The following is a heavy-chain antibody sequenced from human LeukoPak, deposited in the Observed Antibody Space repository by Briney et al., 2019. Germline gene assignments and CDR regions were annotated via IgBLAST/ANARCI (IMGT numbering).Heavy chain of an antibody. V-gene: IGHV4-34*01. Sequence: SETLSLTCAVYGGSFSGYYWSWIRQPPGKGLEWIGEINHSGSTNYNPSLKSRVTISVDTSKNQFPLKLSSVTAADTAVYYCARGLTKFDYWGQGTLVTVSS. CDR2: INHSGST. J-gene: IGHJ4*02. CDR1: GGSFSGYY. CDR3: ARGLTKFDY.